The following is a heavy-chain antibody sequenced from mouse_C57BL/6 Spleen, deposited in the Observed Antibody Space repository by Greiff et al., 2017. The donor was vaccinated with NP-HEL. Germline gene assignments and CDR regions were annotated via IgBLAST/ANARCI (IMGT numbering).Heavy chain of an antibody. CDR3: ARQDYYGSSLDY. CDR1: GFTFSSYG. V-gene: IGHV5-6*01. J-gene: IGHJ2*01. D-gene: IGHD1-1*01. CDR2: ISSGGSYT. Sequence: EVKLMESGGDLVKPGGSLKLSCAASGFTFSSYGMSWVRQTPDKRLEWVATISSGGSYTYYPDSVKGRFTISRDNAKNTLYLQMSSLKSEDTAMYYCARQDYYGSSLDYWGQGTTLTVSS.